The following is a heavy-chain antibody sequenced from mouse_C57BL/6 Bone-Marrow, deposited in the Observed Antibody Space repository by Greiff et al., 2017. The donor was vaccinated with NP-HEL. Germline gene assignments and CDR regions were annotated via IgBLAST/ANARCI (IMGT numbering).Heavy chain of an antibody. D-gene: IGHD2-4*01. V-gene: IGHV1-52*01. CDR2: IDPSDSET. CDR1: GYTFTSYW. J-gene: IGHJ3*01. CDR3: ARSRDYDVAWFAY. Sequence: QVQLQQPGAELVRPGSSVKLSCKASGYTFTSYWMHWVKQRPIQGLEWIGNIDPSDSETHYNQKFKDKATLTVDKSSSTAYMQLSSLTSEDSAVYYCARSRDYDVAWFAYWGQGTLVTVSA.